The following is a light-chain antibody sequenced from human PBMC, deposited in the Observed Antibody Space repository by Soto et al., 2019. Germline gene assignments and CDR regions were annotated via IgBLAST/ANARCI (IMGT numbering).Light chain of an antibody. CDR2: GAS. Sequence: EIVLTQSPGTLSLSPGERATLSCRASQSVTSSYLAWYRQKPGQAPRLLIYGASTRATGIPDRFSGGGSGTDFTLTISRLEPEDFAVYYCQEYRSSRTFGQGTKVEIK. J-gene: IGKJ1*01. V-gene: IGKV3-20*01. CDR1: QSVTSSY. CDR3: QEYRSSRT.